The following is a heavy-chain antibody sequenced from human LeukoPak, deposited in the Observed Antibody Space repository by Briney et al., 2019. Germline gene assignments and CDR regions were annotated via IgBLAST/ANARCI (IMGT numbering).Heavy chain of an antibody. D-gene: IGHD1-26*01. Sequence: ASVKVSCKASGGTFSSYAISWVRQAPGQGLEWMGGIIPIFGTANYAQKFQGRVTITTDESTGTAYMELSSLRSEDTAVYYCARAGGGAFDIWGQGTMVTVSS. V-gene: IGHV1-69*05. CDR3: ARAGGGAFDI. J-gene: IGHJ3*02. CDR2: IIPIFGTA. CDR1: GGTFSSYA.